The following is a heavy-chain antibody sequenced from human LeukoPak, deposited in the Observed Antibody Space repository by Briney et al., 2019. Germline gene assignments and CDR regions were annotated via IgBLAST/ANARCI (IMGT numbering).Heavy chain of an antibody. CDR2: ISSSSSYI. CDR1: GFTFSSYS. V-gene: IGHV3-21*01. Sequence: GGSLRLSCAASGFTFSSYSMNWVRQAPGKGLEWVSSISSSSSYIYYADSVKGRFTISRDNAKNSLYLQMNSLRAEDTAVYYCASKDSVAGTRDYWGQGTLVTVSS. CDR3: ASKDSVAGTRDY. D-gene: IGHD6-19*01. J-gene: IGHJ4*02.